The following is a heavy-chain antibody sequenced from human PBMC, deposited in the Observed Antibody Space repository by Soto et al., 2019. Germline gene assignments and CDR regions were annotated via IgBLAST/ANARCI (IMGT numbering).Heavy chain of an antibody. J-gene: IGHJ6*02. V-gene: IGHV1-18*01. Sequence: GASVKVSCKASGYTFTSYGISWVRQAPGQGLDWMGWISAYNGNTNYAQKLQGRVTMTTDTSTSTAYMELRSLRSDDTAVYYCARRSGDFWSGYVPFYYYYGMDVWGQGTTVTVSS. D-gene: IGHD3-3*01. CDR3: ARRSGDFWSGYVPFYYYYGMDV. CDR1: GYTFTSYG. CDR2: ISAYNGNT.